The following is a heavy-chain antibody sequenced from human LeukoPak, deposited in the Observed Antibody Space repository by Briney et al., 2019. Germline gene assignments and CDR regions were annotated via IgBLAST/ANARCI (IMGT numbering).Heavy chain of an antibody. CDR2: IKSKIGGGTT. CDR1: GFTFSNAW. J-gene: IGHJ4*02. V-gene: IGHV3-15*01. CDR3: TTLDD. Sequence: PGGSLRLSCEASGFTFSNAWMSWVRQAPGKGLEWLGRIKSKIGGGTTDYAVPVKGRFTISRDDSKNTLYLQMNSVKTEDTAVYYCTTLDDWGQGTLVTVSS.